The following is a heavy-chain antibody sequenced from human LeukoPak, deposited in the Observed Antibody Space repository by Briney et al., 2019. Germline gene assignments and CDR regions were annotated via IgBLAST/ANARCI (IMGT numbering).Heavy chain of an antibody. Sequence: ASVKVSCKASGYTFTSYDINWVRQATGQGLEWMGWMNPNSGSTGYAQKFQGRVTMTRNTSISTAYMELSSLRSEDTAVYYCARLGEDIVVVPAALQGVWFDPWGQGTLVTVSS. CDR1: GYTFTSYD. D-gene: IGHD2-2*01. CDR3: ARLGEDIVVVPAALQGVWFDP. J-gene: IGHJ5*02. CDR2: MNPNSGST. V-gene: IGHV1-8*01.